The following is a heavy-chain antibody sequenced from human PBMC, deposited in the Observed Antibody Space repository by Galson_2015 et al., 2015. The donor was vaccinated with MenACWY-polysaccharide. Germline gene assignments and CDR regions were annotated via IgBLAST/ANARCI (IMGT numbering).Heavy chain of an antibody. CDR1: GYSFSSYD. V-gene: IGHV1-8*01. J-gene: IGHJ5*02. Sequence: SVKVSCKASGYSFSSYDINWVRQTTGQGIEWMGWMNPNSGNTGYAQKFQGRVTMTRNTSISIAYMELSSLRSEDTAVYYCARGGKYYYDSSGYLNWFDPWGQGTLVTVSS. CDR2: MNPNSGNT. CDR3: ARGGKYYYDSSGYLNWFDP. D-gene: IGHD3-22*01.